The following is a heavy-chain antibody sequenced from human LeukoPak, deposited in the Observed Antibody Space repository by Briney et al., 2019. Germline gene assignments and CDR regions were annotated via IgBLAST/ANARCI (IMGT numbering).Heavy chain of an antibody. CDR1: GFTFSSYA. CDR2: ISGGGVST. J-gene: IGHJ4*02. Sequence: PGGSLRLSCAASGFTFSSYAMNWVRQAPGKGLEWVSVISGGGVSTYYADSVKGRFTISRDNSKNTLYLQMNSLIAEDRAVYYCAKDGYDRTPTTFGFFDNWGQGTLATVSS. D-gene: IGHD3-3*01. CDR3: AKDGYDRTPTTFGFFDN. V-gene: IGHV3-23*01.